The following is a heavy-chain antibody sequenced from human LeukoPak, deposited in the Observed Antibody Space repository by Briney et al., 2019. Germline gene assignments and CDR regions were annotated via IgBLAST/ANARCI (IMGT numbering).Heavy chain of an antibody. CDR3: ARGLDRYQPLQA. Sequence: SQTLSLTCTVSGGSISSGDYYWSWIRQPPGKGLEWIGYIYYSGSTYYNPSLKSRVTISVDTSKNQFSLKLSSVTAADTAVYYCARGLDRYQPLQAWGQGTLVTVSS. CDR1: GGSISSGDYY. J-gene: IGHJ5*02. V-gene: IGHV4-30-4*01. D-gene: IGHD2-2*01. CDR2: IYYSGST.